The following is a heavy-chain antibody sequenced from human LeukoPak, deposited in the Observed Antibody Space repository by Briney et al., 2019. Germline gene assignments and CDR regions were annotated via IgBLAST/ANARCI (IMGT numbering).Heavy chain of an antibody. D-gene: IGHD2-15*01. Sequence: GGSLRLSCAASGFTFDDYAMHWVRQAPGKGLEWVSGISWNSGSIGYADSVKGRFTISRDNAKNSLYLQMNSLRAEDTALYYCAKAKYRSIVVVVAATLYFDYWGQGTLVTVSS. J-gene: IGHJ4*02. CDR3: AKAKYRSIVVVVAATLYFDY. CDR2: ISWNSGSI. V-gene: IGHV3-9*01. CDR1: GFTFDDYA.